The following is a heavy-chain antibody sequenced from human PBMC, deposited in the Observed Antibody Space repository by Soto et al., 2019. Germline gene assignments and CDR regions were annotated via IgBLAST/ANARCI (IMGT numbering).Heavy chain of an antibody. Sequence: XGSLIVSCAAAGFTFSSYAMSWVRQAPGKGLEWVSAISGSGDSAYYADSVKGRFTISRDNSKNTLFLQMHSLRAEDTAVYYCAIGYNYAPFDHWGQGTLVTVSS. V-gene: IGHV3-23*01. D-gene: IGHD5-18*01. CDR2: ISGSGDSA. J-gene: IGHJ5*02. CDR1: GFTFSSYA. CDR3: AIGYNYAPFDH.